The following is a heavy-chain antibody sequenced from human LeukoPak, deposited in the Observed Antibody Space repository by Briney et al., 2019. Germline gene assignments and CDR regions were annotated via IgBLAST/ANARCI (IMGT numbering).Heavy chain of an antibody. CDR2: IHQHGNEK. Sequence: GGSLRLSCAACGFTFSNYLMSWVRQAPGKGLEWVASIHQHGNEKYFVDSVRGRFTISRDNAKNSLYLQMSSLRAEDTAVYYCATLNGPLFEYWGQGTLVTVSS. V-gene: IGHV3-7*01. CDR1: GFTFSNYL. D-gene: IGHD2-8*01. J-gene: IGHJ4*02. CDR3: ATLNGPLFEY.